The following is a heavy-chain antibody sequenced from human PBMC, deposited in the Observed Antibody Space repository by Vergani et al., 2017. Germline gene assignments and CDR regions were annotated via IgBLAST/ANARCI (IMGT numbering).Heavy chain of an antibody. J-gene: IGHJ4*02. CDR1: GGSISGVSYY. CDR2: IYYSGRT. V-gene: IGHV4-61*02. CDR3: AIDSAVGGTFDS. D-gene: IGHD1-26*01. Sequence: QVQIQESGPGLVKPSQSLSLTCTVSGGSISGVSYYLSWVRQPAGKGLEWIGRIYYSGRTDYNPSLESRVTISVDTSKNTFSLKLNYVTAADTAIFYGAIDSAVGGTFDSWGQGTLVSVSS.